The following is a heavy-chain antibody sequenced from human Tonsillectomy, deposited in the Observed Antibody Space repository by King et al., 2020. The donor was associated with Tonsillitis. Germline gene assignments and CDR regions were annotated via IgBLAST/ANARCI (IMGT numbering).Heavy chain of an antibody. D-gene: IGHD2-15*01. V-gene: IGHV3-23*04. J-gene: IGHJ4*02. CDR2: ISGSGGST. Sequence: VQLVESGGGLVQPGWSLRLSCAASGFTFSSYAMSWVRQAPGKGLEWVSAISGSGGSTYYADSVKGRFTISRDNSKNTLYLQMNSLRAEDTAVYYCAKGPIPYCSGGSCNFFDYWGQGTLVTVSS. CDR3: AKGPIPYCSGGSCNFFDY. CDR1: GFTFSSYA.